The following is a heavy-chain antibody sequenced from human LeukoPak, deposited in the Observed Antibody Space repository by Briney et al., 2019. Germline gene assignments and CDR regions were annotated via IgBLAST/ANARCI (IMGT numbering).Heavy chain of an antibody. D-gene: IGHD6-19*01. CDR1: GFTFSSYA. CDR3: AKEEAGYSSGWSAGYFDY. J-gene: IGHJ4*02. Sequence: GGSLRLSCAASGFTFSSYAMSWVRQAPGKGLEWVSAISGSGGSTYYADSVKGRFTISRDNSKNTLYLQMNSLRAEDTAVYYCAKEEAGYSSGWSAGYFDYWGQGTLVTVSS. V-gene: IGHV3-23*01. CDR2: ISGSGGST.